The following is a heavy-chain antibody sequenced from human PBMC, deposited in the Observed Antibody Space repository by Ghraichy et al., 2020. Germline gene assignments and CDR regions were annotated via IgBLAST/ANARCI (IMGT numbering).Heavy chain of an antibody. CDR2: INSDGSST. D-gene: IGHD6-19*01. J-gene: IGHJ4*02. V-gene: IGHV3-74*01. CDR3: ARDRRSSGCFDY. CDR1: GFTFSSYW. Sequence: TLSLTCAASGFTFSSYWMHWVRQAPGKGLVWVSRINSDGSSTSYADYVKGRFTISRDNAKNTLYLQMNSLRAEDTAVYYCARDRRSSGCFDYWGQGTLVTVSS.